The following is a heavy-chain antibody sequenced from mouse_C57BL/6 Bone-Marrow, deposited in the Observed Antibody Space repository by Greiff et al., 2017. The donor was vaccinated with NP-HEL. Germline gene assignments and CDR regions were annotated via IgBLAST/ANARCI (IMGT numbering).Heavy chain of an antibody. D-gene: IGHD2-2*01. CDR2: INPSNGGT. V-gene: IGHV1-53*01. J-gene: IGHJ1*03. CDR1: GYTFTSYW. Sequence: QVQLQQPGTELVKPGTSVKLSCKSSGYTFTSYWMHWVKQRPGQGLEWIGNINPSNGGTNYNEKFKSKATLTVDKSSSTAYMQPSSLTSDDSAVYYCAREGRWVRRGYWYVDVWDTGTTVTLSS. CDR3: AREGRWVRRGYWYVDV.